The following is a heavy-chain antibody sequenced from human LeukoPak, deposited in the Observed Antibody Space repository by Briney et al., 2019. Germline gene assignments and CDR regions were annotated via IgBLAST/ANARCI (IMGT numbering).Heavy chain of an antibody. J-gene: IGHJ6*03. CDR2: ISAYNGNT. V-gene: IGHV1-18*04. Sequence: GASVKVSCKTSGYTFTDYYMHWVRQAPGQGLEWMGWISAYNGNTNYAQKLQGRVTMTTDTSTSTAYMELRSLRSDDTAVYYCARNFHYYYYYYMDVWGKGTTVTISS. CDR3: ARNFHYYYYYYMDV. D-gene: IGHD3-3*01. CDR1: GYTFTDYY.